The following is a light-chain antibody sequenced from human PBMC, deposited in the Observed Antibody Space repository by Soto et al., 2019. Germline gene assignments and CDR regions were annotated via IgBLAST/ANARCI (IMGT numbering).Light chain of an antibody. CDR1: SSDVGGYNY. V-gene: IGLV2-14*01. CDR3: SSYTSSSSVV. J-gene: IGLJ2*01. Sequence: QSVLTQPDSVSGSHGQSITISCTGTSSDVGGYNYVSWYQQHPGKAPKLMIYDVSNRPSGVSNRFSGSKSGNTASLTIYGLHAEDEADYYCSSYTSSSSVVFGGGTKLTVL. CDR2: DVS.